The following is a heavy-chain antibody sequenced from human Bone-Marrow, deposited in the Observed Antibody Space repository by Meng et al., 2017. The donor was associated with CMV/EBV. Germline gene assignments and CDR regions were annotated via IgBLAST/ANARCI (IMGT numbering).Heavy chain of an antibody. Sequence: ASVKVSCKASGYTFTSYYMHWVRQASGQGLEWVGWMNPNRGNTANAQKFQGRVTMTRDTSTSIAYMELSSLRSGNTAVYYCARGQVQCSTINYHDYRFSGMDVWGQGTTVTVSS. V-gene: IGHV1-8*02. J-gene: IGHJ6*02. CDR2: MNPNRGNT. CDR3: ARGQVQCSTINYHDYRFSGMDV. CDR1: GYTFTSYY. D-gene: IGHD2/OR15-2a*01.